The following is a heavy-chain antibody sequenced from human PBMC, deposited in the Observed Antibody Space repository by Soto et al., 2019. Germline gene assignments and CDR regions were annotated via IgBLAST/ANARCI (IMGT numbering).Heavy chain of an antibody. J-gene: IGHJ5*02. CDR1: GYTFTGYY. V-gene: IGHV1-2*02. CDR3: AGESGGYPRAP. CDR2: INPNNGDT. D-gene: IGHD2-15*01. Sequence: ASVKVSCKASGYTFTGYYMHWVRQAPGQGLEWMGWINPNNGDTKYAQKFQGRDTMTTDTSTSTAYMEVTSLTSEDTAEYYCAGESGGYPRAPWGQGTLVTVSS.